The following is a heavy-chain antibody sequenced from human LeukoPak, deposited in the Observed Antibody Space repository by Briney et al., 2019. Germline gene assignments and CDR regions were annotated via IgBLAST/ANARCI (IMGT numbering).Heavy chain of an antibody. CDR3: ARPYLEWSLKFYMDV. D-gene: IGHD3-3*02. V-gene: IGHV3-30*04. J-gene: IGHJ6*03. CDR2: ISYDGSTK. CDR1: GSTFSNFA. Sequence: GGSLRLSCAASGSTFSNFAMHWVRQAPGRGLEWVALISYDGSTKYNEDSVKGRFTISRDDSKNTLYLQMNSLRAEDTAVYYCARPYLEWSLKFYMDVWGKGTTVTVSS.